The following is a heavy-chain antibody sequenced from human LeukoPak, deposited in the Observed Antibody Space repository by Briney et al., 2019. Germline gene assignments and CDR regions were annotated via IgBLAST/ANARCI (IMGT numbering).Heavy chain of an antibody. V-gene: IGHV1-18*04. CDR3: VRDRFDY. J-gene: IGHJ4*02. CDR1: GYTFTNHA. CDR2: ISGYNGNT. Sequence: ASVKVSCKVSGYTFTNHAINWVRQAPGQGLEWMGWISGYNGNTNYAQKLQGRVTMTTDTSTSTGYMELRSLRSDDTAVYYCVRDRFDYWGQGTLVTVSS.